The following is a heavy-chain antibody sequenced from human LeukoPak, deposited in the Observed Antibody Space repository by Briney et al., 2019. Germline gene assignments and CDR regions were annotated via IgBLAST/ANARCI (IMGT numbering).Heavy chain of an antibody. CDR1: GASISRGDYY. CDR3: AREYRYDFWSGYPGRFDP. CDR2: IYYRGTT. D-gene: IGHD3-3*01. J-gene: IGHJ5*02. Sequence: KASQTLSLTCTVSGASISRGDYYWSGIRQPPGNGLEWIGHIYYRGTTYYNPSLKSRVAISVDTSKNQFSLKLSSVTAADTAVYYCAREYRYDFWSGYPGRFDPWGQGTLVTVSS. V-gene: IGHV4-30-4*08.